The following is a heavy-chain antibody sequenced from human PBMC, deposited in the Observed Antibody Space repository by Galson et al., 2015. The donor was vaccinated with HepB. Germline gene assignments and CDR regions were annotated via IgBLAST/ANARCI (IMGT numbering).Heavy chain of an antibody. V-gene: IGHV1-69*13. CDR2: ITPIFGTA. Sequence: SVKVSCKASGGTFSSYAISWVRQAPGQGLEWMGGITPIFGTANYAQKFQGRVTITADESTSTAYMELSSLRSEDTAVYYCARGPDEPSGWYPNAFDIWGQGTMVTVSS. CDR1: GGTFSSYA. CDR3: ARGPDEPSGWYPNAFDI. J-gene: IGHJ3*02. D-gene: IGHD6-19*01.